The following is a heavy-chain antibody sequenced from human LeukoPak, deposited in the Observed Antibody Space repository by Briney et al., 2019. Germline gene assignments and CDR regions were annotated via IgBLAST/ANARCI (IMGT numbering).Heavy chain of an antibody. D-gene: IGHD1-26*01. V-gene: IGHV4-34*01. CDR3: ARGLVGATTDY. CDR1: GGSFSGYY. J-gene: IGHJ4*02. CDR2: INHSGST. Sequence: SETPSLTCAVYGGSFSGYYWSWIRQPPGKGLEWIGEINHSGSTNYNPSLKSRVTISVDTSKNQFSLKLSSVTAADTAVYYCARGLVGATTDYWGQGTLVTVSS.